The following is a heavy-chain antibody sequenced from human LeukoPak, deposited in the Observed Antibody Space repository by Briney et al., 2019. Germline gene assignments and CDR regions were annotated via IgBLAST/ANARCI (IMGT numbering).Heavy chain of an antibody. J-gene: IGHJ5*02. V-gene: IGHV3-21*01. CDR2: ITSSSTSI. CDR3: ARMGIAAAGTKKTPWFDP. Sequence: GGSLRLSCAASGFTFSTYSMNWVRQAPGKGLEWVSSITSSSTSIYFADSVKGRFTISRDNAKNSLYLQMNSLRAEDTAVYYCARMGIAAAGTKKTPWFDPWGQGTLVTVSS. D-gene: IGHD6-13*01. CDR1: GFTFSTYS.